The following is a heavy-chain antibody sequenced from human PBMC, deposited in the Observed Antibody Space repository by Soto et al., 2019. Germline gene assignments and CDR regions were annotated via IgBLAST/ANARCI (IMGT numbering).Heavy chain of an antibody. Sequence: GGSLRLSCAASGFTFSTYTMNWVRQAPGKGLEWVSGITQTETGTHYADSVKGRFTISRDNSKNTLYLQMNSLRAEDTAVYYCAKDLGAYYMDVWGKGTTVTVSS. CDR1: GFTFSTYT. J-gene: IGHJ6*03. V-gene: IGHV3-23*01. D-gene: IGHD3-16*01. CDR2: ITQTETGT. CDR3: AKDLGAYYMDV.